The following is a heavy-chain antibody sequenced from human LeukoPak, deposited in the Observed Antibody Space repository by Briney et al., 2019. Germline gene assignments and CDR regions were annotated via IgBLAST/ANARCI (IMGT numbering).Heavy chain of an antibody. Sequence: GESLRVSCKGFEYSFTNYWISWVRQMPGKGLEWMGRIDPSDSYTNYSPSFQGHVTISADKSISTTDLQWSSLKASDTAMYYCARHAPVPTVTDYYYAMDVWGKGTTVTVSS. CDR1: EYSFTNYW. CDR3: ARHAPVPTVTDYYYAMDV. J-gene: IGHJ6*04. D-gene: IGHD4-11*01. V-gene: IGHV5-10-1*01. CDR2: IDPSDSYT.